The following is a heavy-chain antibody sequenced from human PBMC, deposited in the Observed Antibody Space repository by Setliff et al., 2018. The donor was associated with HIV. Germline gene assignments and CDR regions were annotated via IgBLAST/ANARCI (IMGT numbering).Heavy chain of an antibody. Sequence: ASVKVSCKTSGYLFTSHDIKWVRQATGQGLEWLGWMNPINGDTGYAQEFQDRVTLTRDTSIDTAYMELSSLRSEDTAVYYCARGAGDVGDYWGQGSLVTVSS. D-gene: IGHD7-27*01. CDR2: MNPINGDT. V-gene: IGHV1-8*01. CDR3: ARGAGDVGDY. CDR1: GYLFTSHD. J-gene: IGHJ4*02.